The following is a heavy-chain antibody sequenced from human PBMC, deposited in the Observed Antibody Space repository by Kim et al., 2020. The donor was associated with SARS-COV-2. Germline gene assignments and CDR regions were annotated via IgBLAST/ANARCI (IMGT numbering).Heavy chain of an antibody. CDR3: VRHSRIPLYIVVAGQGWFDP. D-gene: IGHD6-19*01. CDR1: GGSISSSSYY. Sequence: SETLSLTCTVSGGSISSSSYYWGWIRQAPGKGLEWIGSSYYSGSTYYNPSLKSRVTISVDTSKNQFSLKLGSVTAADTAVYYCVRHSRIPLYIVVAGQGWFDPRGQGTLVTVSS. V-gene: IGHV4-39*01. J-gene: IGHJ5*02. CDR2: SYYSGST.